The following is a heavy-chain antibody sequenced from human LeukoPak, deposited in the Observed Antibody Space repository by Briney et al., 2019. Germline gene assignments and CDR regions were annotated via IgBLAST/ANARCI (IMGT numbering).Heavy chain of an antibody. V-gene: IGHV1-18*04. J-gene: IGHJ3*02. CDR3: ARGGGIAVAQSAFDI. CDR2: ISAYNGNT. D-gene: IGHD6-19*01. Sequence: ASVKVSCKAFGYIFTSYYMHWVRQAPGQGLEWMGWISAYNGNTNYAQKLQGRVTMTTDTSTSTAYMELRSLRSDDTAVYYCARGGGIAVAQSAFDIWGQGTMVTVSS. CDR1: GYIFTSYY.